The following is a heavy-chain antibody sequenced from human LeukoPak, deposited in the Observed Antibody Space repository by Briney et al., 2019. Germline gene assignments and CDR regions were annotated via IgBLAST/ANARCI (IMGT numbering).Heavy chain of an antibody. V-gene: IGHV1-46*01. CDR3: ARDYHPYYYDSSGPRADY. Sequence: ASVKVSCKASGYTFTSYYMHWVRQAPGQGPEWMGIINPSGGSTSYAQKFQGRVTMTRDTSTSTVYMELSSLRSEDTAVYYCARDYHPYYYDSSGPRADYWGQGTLVTVSS. CDR1: GYTFTSYY. J-gene: IGHJ4*02. CDR2: INPSGGST. D-gene: IGHD3-22*01.